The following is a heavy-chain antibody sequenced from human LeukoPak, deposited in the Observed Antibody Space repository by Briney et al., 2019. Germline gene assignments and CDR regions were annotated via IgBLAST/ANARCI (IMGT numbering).Heavy chain of an antibody. J-gene: IGHJ3*02. Sequence: SETLSLTCTVSGGSISSGDYYWSWIRQPPGKGLEWIGYIYYSESTHYNPSLKSRVTISVDTSKNQFSLKLSSVTAADTAVYYCARADGAFDIWGQGTMVTVSS. CDR2: IYYSEST. V-gene: IGHV4-30-4*08. CDR1: GGSISSGDYY. CDR3: ARADGAFDI.